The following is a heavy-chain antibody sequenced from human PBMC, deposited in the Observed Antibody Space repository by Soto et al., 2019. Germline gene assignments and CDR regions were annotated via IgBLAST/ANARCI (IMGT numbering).Heavy chain of an antibody. D-gene: IGHD2-21*01. CDR3: ARLCAYYQSLDP. V-gene: IGHV4-59*08. CDR2: IYFGGTT. Sequence: QVQLQESGPGLVKPSETLSLTCTVSGGSLSPNYWAWIRQPPGKGLEWVGYIYFGGTTSYNPSLKSRVTILLETSNRQCSLRLSSVTAADTAVYYCARLCAYYQSLDPLGPGTLVTVSS. J-gene: IGHJ5*02. CDR1: GGSLSPNY.